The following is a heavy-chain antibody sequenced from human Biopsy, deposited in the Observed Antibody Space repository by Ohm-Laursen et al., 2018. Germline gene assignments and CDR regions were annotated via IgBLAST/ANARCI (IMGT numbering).Heavy chain of an antibody. J-gene: IGHJ4*02. D-gene: IGHD2-8*01. Sequence: ASVKVSCKASSYTFTDYNIHWMQQAPGQGLEWLGYISCKTGATNYAQKFQGTVTMTRDTSISTAYLALGSLRSADTAIYYCARDPLNGHKHFDYWGQGSLVTVSS. CDR3: ARDPLNGHKHFDY. V-gene: IGHV1-2*02. CDR2: ISCKTGAT. CDR1: SYTFTDYN.